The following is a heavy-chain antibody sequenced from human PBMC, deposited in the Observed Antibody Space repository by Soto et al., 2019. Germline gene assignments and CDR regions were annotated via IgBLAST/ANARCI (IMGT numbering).Heavy chain of an antibody. CDR3: AKDQHYDSSGYYEDWFDP. V-gene: IGHV3-23*01. CDR1: GFTFSSYA. J-gene: IGHJ5*02. D-gene: IGHD3-22*01. Sequence: EVQLLESGGGLVQPGGSLRLSCAASGFTFSSYAMSWVRQAPGKGLEWVSAISGSGGSTYYADSVTGRFTISRDNSKNTLYLQLNSLRAEDTAVYYCAKDQHYDSSGYYEDWFDPWCQGTLVTVSS. CDR2: ISGSGGST.